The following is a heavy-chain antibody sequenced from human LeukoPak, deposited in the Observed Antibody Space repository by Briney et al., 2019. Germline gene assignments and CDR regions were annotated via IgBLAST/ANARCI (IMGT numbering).Heavy chain of an antibody. CDR3: ARSLVPTFMDV. V-gene: IGHV4-59*01. Sequence: PSETLSLTCTVSGGSISSYYWSWIRQPPGKGLEWIGYIYYSGSTNHNPFLKSRVTISVDTSKNQFSLKLSSVTAADTAVYYCARSLVPTFMDVWGKGTTVTVSS. CDR1: GGSISSYY. J-gene: IGHJ6*03. CDR2: IYYSGST.